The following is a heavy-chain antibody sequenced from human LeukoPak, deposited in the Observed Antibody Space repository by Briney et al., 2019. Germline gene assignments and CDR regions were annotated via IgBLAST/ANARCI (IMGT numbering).Heavy chain of an antibody. Sequence: SETLSPTCTVSGDSISSYSWSWIRQSPGKGLEWIGYIYYTGTTDSNPSLKSRVTISLDTSENHLSLRLTSLTAADTAVYYCARLSGSPLSRYYYHMDVWGKGTTVIVSS. CDR2: IYYTGTT. CDR3: ARLSGSPLSRYYYHMDV. D-gene: IGHD5/OR15-5a*01. V-gene: IGHV4-59*01. CDR1: GDSISSYS. J-gene: IGHJ6*03.